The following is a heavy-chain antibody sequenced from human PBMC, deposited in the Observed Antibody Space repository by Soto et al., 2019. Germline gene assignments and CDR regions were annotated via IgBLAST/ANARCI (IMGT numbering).Heavy chain of an antibody. CDR2: IYSGGYT. V-gene: IGHV3-53*01. CDR3: PTPGGGGGY. D-gene: IGHD3-16*01. CDR1: GFTVSNNY. J-gene: IGHJ4*02. Sequence: EVQLVESGGGLIQPGGSLRLSCAVSGFTVSNNYMSWVRQAPGKGLEGVSVIYSGGYTAYGDSVKGRFTISRDNSKNTLYPQMNRAGADGPALYSCPTPGGGGGYWGQGTLVTVSS.